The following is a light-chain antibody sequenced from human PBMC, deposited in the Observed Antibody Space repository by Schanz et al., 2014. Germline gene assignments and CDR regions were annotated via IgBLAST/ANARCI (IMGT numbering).Light chain of an antibody. CDR3: SSYAGSNSWV. Sequence: QSVLTQPPSVSGAPGQRVTISCTGSSSNIGAGYDVHWYQQLPGTAPKLVIFGNTNRPSGVPDRFSGSKSGTSASLAIAGLQAEDEADYYCSSYAGSNSWVFGGGTKLTVL. J-gene: IGLJ3*02. V-gene: IGLV1-40*01. CDR1: SSNIGAGYD. CDR2: GNT.